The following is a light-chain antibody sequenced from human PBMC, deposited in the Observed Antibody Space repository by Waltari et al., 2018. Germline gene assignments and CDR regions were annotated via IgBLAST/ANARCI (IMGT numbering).Light chain of an antibody. CDR1: SGDVGDYNY. CDR2: DVS. J-gene: IGLJ2*01. CDR3: CSRAGSSVV. V-gene: IGLV2-11*01. Sequence: QSALTQPRSVSGSPGQSVTISCTGTSGDVGDYNYVSWYQEQPGKAPRPPIYDVSERPSGVPDRFSASKSGNTASLTISGLQAEDEGSYHCCSRAGSSVVFGGGTKLTVL.